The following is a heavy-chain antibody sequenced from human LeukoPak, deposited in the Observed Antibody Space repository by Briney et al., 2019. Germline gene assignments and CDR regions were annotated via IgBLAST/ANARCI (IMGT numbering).Heavy chain of an antibody. D-gene: IGHD5-18*01. CDR3: ASGGARGYSYGY. V-gene: IGHV1-69*06. Sequence: RASVKVSCKASGGTFSSYAISWVRQASGQGLEWMGGIIPIFGTANYAQKFQGRVTITADKSTSTAYMELSSLRSEDTAVYYCASGGARGYSYGYWGQGTLVTVSS. CDR1: GGTFSSYA. J-gene: IGHJ4*02. CDR2: IIPIFGTA.